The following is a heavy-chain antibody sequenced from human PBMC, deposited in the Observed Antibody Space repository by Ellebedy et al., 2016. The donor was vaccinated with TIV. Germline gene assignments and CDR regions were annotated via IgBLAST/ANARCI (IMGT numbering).Heavy chain of an antibody. CDR1: GLIFSTYW. Sequence: GESLKISCAASGLIFSTYWMAWVRQAPGKGLEWLANIKEDGSEKYYVDSVKGRFTISRDNAKNSLYLQMNTLGAEDTAVYYCARVPLDGAVAGTVEVAFDYWGQGTLVTVSS. D-gene: IGHD6-19*01. J-gene: IGHJ4*02. V-gene: IGHV3-7*03. CDR2: IKEDGSEK. CDR3: ARVPLDGAVAGTVEVAFDY.